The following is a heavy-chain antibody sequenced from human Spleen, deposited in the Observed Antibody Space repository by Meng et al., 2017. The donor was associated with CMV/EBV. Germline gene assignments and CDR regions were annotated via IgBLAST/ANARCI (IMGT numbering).Heavy chain of an antibody. V-gene: IGHV4-38-2*02. CDR1: DDSINSGYY. Sequence: SETLSLTCTVSDDSINSGYYWGWLRQPPGKGLEWIGSLYYGGSTYYNPSLKSRVTISADTSKNQFSLTLNSVTAADTAVYYCAREGFCSGGRCYLVAFDIWGQGTLVTVSS. CDR2: LYYGGST. J-gene: IGHJ3*02. D-gene: IGHD2-15*01. CDR3: AREGFCSGGRCYLVAFDI.